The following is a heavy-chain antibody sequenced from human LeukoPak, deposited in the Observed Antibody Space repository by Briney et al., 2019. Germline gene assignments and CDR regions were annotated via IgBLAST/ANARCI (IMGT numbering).Heavy chain of an antibody. CDR3: AKNGDRGAYCTGGTCYPYFYYYMDV. CDR2: ISSTGGTT. Sequence: GGTLRLSCAASGITFSSYGMSWVRQAPGKGLEWVSSISSTGGTTYYADSVKGRFTISRDNSKNTLYLQMNSLRAEDTAIYYCAKNGDRGAYCTGGTCYPYFYYYMDVWGNGTTVTISS. D-gene: IGHD2-15*01. V-gene: IGHV3-23*01. J-gene: IGHJ6*03. CDR1: GITFSSYG.